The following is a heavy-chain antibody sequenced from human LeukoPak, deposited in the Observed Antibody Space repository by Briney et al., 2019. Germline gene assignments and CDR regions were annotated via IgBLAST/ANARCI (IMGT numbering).Heavy chain of an antibody. CDR2: ISSTGDNV. D-gene: IGHD3-22*01. CDR1: GFSFSSYE. CDR3: AITMIVVAHDY. J-gene: IGHJ4*02. Sequence: PGGSLRLSCAGSGFSFSSYEMNWVRQAPGKGLEWVSFISSTGDNVYYADSVKGRFTISRDNTKNSLYLQMNSLRAEDTAVYYCAITMIVVAHDYWGQGTLVTVSS. V-gene: IGHV3-48*03.